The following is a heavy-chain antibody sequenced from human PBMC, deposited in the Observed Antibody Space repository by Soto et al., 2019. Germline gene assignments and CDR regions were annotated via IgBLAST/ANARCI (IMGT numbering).Heavy chain of an antibody. V-gene: IGHV2-70*04. CDR1: GFSLSTSGMR. CDR2: IDWDDDK. D-gene: IGHD6-19*01. CDR3: ARTGYSSAWNWFDP. J-gene: IGHJ5*02. Sequence: SGPTLVNPTQTLTLTCTFSGFSLSTSGMRVSWIRQPPGKALEWLARIDWDDDKFYSTSLKTRLTISKDTSKNQVVLTMTNMDPVDTATYYCARTGYSSAWNWFDPWGQGXLVTVYS.